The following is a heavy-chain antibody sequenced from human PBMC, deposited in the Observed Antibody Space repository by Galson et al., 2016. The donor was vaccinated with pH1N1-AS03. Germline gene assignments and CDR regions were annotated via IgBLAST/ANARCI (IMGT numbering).Heavy chain of an antibody. Sequence: ETLSLTCAVSGDSVSGGHWWTWVRQSPGKGLEWLGYIYLRGSTDYNPSLAGRVIISADRSTNDFSLTLSSVPAADTAVYYGARVLTPGSFHTMDVWGPGTRVTVSS. CDR1: GDSVSGGHW. CDR2: IYLRGST. D-gene: IGHD1-14*01. V-gene: IGHV4-4*02. J-gene: IGHJ6*02. CDR3: ARVLTPGSFHTMDV.